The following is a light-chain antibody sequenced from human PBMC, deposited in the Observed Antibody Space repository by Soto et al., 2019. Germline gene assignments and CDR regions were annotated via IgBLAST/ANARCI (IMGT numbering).Light chain of an antibody. J-gene: IGLJ2*01. V-gene: IGLV1-44*01. Sequence: QSVLTQTPSASGAPGQRVTMSCSGSSFNTGTNDVHWYRQLSGAAPQILIYDTAQRATGVPDRFSGSRSGTSASLTISGLQSDDEAEYHCAAWDDSLNGPVFGGGTKLTVL. CDR3: AAWDDSLNGPV. CDR1: SFNTGTND. CDR2: DTA.